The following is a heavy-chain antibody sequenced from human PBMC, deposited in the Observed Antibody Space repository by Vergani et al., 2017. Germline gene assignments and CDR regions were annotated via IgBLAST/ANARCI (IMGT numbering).Heavy chain of an antibody. V-gene: IGHV1-69*01. CDR3: ARVKMATIASYYYYYYMDV. D-gene: IGHD5-24*01. Sequence: QVQLVQSGAEVKKPGSSVKVSCKASGGTFSSYAISWVRQAPGQGLEWMGGIIPIFGTANYAQKFQGRVTITADESTSTAYMELSSRRAEDTAVYYCARVKMATIASYYYYYYMDVWGKGTTVTVSS. CDR2: IIPIFGTA. CDR1: GGTFSSYA. J-gene: IGHJ6*03.